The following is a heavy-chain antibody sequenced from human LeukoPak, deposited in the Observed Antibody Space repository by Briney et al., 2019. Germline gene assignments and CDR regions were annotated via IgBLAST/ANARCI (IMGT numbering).Heavy chain of an antibody. V-gene: IGHV4-39*01. CDR2: IYYSGST. CDR1: GGSISSSSYY. D-gene: IGHD1-20*01. J-gene: IGHJ4*02. CDR3: ARLNFRFYFDY. Sequence: PSGTLSLTCTVSGGSISSSSYYWGWIRQPPGKGLEWIGSIYYSGSTYYNPSLKSRVTISVDTSKNQFSLKLSSVTAADTAVYYCARLNFRFYFDYWGQGTLVTVSS.